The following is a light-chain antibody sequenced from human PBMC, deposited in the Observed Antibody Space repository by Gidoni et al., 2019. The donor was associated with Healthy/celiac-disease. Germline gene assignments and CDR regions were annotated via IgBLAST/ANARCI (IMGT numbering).Light chain of an antibody. CDR2: DAS. J-gene: IGKJ4*01. Sequence: IQMTHPLSTLSASVGDRVTITCRASQSISSWLAWYQQKPGKAPKLLIYDASSLESGVPSRFSGSGSGTEFTLTISSLQPDDFATYYCQQYNSYSPLTFGGGTKVEIK. CDR1: QSISSW. V-gene: IGKV1-5*01. CDR3: QQYNSYSPLT.